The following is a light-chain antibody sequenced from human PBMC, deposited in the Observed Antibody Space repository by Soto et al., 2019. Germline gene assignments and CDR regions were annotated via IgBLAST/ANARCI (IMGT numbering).Light chain of an antibody. J-gene: IGLJ2*01. CDR1: STDIGGYNY. V-gene: IGLV2-11*01. Sequence: QSALTQPRSVSGSPGQAVTISCTGTSTDIGGYNYVSWYQQHPAKAPKLMIFDVSQRPSGVPDRFSGSKSGNTASLTISGLQAEDEADYYCCSYAGSYTFVVFGGGTKLTVL. CDR3: CSYAGSYTFVV. CDR2: DVS.